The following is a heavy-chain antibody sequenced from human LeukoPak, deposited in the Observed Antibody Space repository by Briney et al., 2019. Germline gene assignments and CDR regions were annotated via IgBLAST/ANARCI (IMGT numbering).Heavy chain of an antibody. J-gene: IGHJ4*02. CDR3: ARDWGIGIDHRKYFDS. Sequence: GASVKVSCKASGYSFITHYLHWVRQAPGQGLEWMGWINPNNGGSNYAQKFEGRATMTSDTSFSTAYMQLSSLRSDDTAVYFCARDWGIGIDHRKYFDSWGQGTLVTVSS. D-gene: IGHD3-16*01. V-gene: IGHV1-2*02. CDR2: INPNNGGS. CDR1: GYSFITHY.